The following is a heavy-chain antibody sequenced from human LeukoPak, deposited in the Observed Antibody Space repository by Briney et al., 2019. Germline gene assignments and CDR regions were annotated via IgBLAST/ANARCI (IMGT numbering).Heavy chain of an antibody. V-gene: IGHV4-59*01. Sequence: SETLSLTCTVSGGSISSYYWSWIRQPPGKGLECIGYIYYSGSTNYNPSLKSRVTISVDTSKNQFSLKLSSVTAADTAVYYCARPLIVGGGVSWFDPWGQGTLVTVSS. D-gene: IGHD1-26*01. CDR1: GGSISSYY. CDR2: IYYSGST. CDR3: ARPLIVGGGVSWFDP. J-gene: IGHJ5*02.